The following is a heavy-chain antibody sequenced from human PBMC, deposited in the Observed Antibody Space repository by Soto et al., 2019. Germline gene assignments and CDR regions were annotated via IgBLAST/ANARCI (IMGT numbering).Heavy chain of an antibody. J-gene: IGHJ4*02. CDR1: GFSLTTSGVT. CDR2: IYWNNDQ. D-gene: IGHD1-1*01. Sequence: TETLTLTCTFSGFSLTTSGVTVGWIRQPPGKALEWLALIYWNNDQRYSPSLESRLTITKDTSRNQVVLTMTNMDPVDTATYFCAHSSGRKGAFDYWGQGTLVTVSS. V-gene: IGHV2-5*01. CDR3: AHSSGRKGAFDY.